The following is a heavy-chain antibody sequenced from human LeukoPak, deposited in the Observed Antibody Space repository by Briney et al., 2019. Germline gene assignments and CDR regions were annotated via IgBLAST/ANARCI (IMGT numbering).Heavy chain of an antibody. J-gene: IGHJ4*02. D-gene: IGHD3-22*01. Sequence: PGRSLRLSCAASGFTFSRYAMHWVRQAPGKGLEWVAVIWYDGSNQYYVDSVKGRFTISRDNSKKMLYLQMNSLRAEDTAVYYCARDWYYDSSGYLPYWGQGTLVIVSS. CDR1: GFTFSRYA. CDR2: IWYDGSNQ. V-gene: IGHV3-33*01. CDR3: ARDWYYDSSGYLPY.